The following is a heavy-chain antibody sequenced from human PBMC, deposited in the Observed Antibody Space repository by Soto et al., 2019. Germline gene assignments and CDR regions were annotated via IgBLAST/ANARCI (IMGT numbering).Heavy chain of an antibody. D-gene: IGHD4-17*01. V-gene: IGHV4-59*01. CDR3: ARAAGTVTTNLYYFDY. CDR1: GCSISSYY. J-gene: IGHJ4*02. CDR2: IYYSGST. Sequence: SETLSLTCTVSGCSISSYYWSWIRQPPGEGLEWIGYIYYSGSTNYNPSLKSRVTISVDTSKNQFSLKLSSVTAADTAVYYCARAAGTVTTNLYYFDYWGQGTLVTVS.